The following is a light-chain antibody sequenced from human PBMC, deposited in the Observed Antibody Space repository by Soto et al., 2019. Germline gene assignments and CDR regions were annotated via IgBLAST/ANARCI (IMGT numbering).Light chain of an antibody. V-gene: IGLV1-40*01. J-gene: IGLJ1*01. CDR3: SSYAGSNNFHV. CDR2: EVS. CDR1: SSNIGAGYD. Sequence: QSALTQPPSVSGAPGQRVTISCTGSSSNIGAGYDVHWYQQHPGTAPKLLIYEVSKRPSGVPDRFSGSKSGNTASLTVSGLQAEDEADYYCSSYAGSNNFHVFGTGTKVTVL.